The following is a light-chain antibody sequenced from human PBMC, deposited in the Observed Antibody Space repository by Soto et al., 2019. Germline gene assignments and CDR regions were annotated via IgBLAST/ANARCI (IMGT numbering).Light chain of an antibody. J-gene: IGLJ1*01. Sequence: QSALTQPRSVSGSPGQSVTISCTGTSSDVGGYNYVSWYQQHPGKAPTLMIYDVSTRPSGVRDRFSGSKSGNTASLTISGLQAEDEAYYYCCSYAGSFYVFGTGTKLTVL. CDR3: CSYAGSFYV. V-gene: IGLV2-11*01. CDR2: DVS. CDR1: SSDVGGYNY.